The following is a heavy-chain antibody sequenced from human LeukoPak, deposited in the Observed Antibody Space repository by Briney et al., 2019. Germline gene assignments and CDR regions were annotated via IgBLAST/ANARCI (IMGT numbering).Heavy chain of an antibody. V-gene: IGHV3-48*03. CDR3: ARSVQWLPY. Sequence: PGGSLRLSCVASRFTFSSYEMNWLRQSPGKGLEWVSYISGSGTTMYYADSVKGRFTISRDNAKNSLYLQMNSLRAEDTAIYYCARSVQWLPYWGQGTLVTVSS. CDR1: RFTFSSYE. D-gene: IGHD6-19*01. J-gene: IGHJ4*02. CDR2: ISGSGTTM.